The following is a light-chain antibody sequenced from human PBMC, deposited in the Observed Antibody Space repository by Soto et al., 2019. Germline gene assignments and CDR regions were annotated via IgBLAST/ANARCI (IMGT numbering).Light chain of an antibody. CDR1: QTVRNN. CDR3: HQYNNSPWT. J-gene: IGKJ1*01. Sequence: EFLFTQSPGTLSLSPGERGTLSCRASQTVRNNYLAWYQQKPGQAPRSLIFGASTRATGIPARFSGSGSGTEFTLTISRLQSEDFEVYYCHQYNNSPWTFGQGTKVDIK. V-gene: IGKV3-15*01. CDR2: GAS.